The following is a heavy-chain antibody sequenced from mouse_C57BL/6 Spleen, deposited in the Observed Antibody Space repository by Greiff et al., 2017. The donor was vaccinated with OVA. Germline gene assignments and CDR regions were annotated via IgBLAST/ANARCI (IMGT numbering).Heavy chain of an antibody. CDR1: GYTFTDYY. Sequence: VQLQQSGPELVKPGASVKISCKASGYTFTDYYMNWVKQSHGKSLEWIGDINPNNGGTSYNQKFKGKATLTVDKSSSTAYMELRSLTSEDSAVYYCARGLRYLYAMDYWGQGTSVTVSS. D-gene: IGHD1-1*01. CDR2: INPNNGGT. CDR3: ARGLRYLYAMDY. V-gene: IGHV1-26*01. J-gene: IGHJ4*01.